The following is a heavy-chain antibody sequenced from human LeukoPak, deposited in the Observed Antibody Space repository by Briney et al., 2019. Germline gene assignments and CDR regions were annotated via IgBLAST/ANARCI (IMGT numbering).Heavy chain of an antibody. J-gene: IGHJ4*02. V-gene: IGHV3-66*01. Sequence: GGSLRLSCAASGFTVSSNYMSWVRQAPGKGLEWVSVIYSGGSTYYADSVKGRFTISRDNSKNTLYLQMNSLRAEDTAVYYCAANYYDSSGYYYWGQGTLVTVSS. CDR3: AANYYDSSGYYY. D-gene: IGHD3-22*01. CDR1: GFTVSSNY. CDR2: IYSGGST.